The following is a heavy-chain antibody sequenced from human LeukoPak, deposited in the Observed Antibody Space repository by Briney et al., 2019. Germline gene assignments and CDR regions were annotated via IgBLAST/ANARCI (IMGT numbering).Heavy chain of an antibody. Sequence: SETLSLTCAVYGGSFSGYYWSWIRQPPGKGLEWIGEINHSGSTNYNPSLKSRVTISVDTSKNQFSLKLSSVTAADTAVYYCASKSGCDFDYWGQGTLVTVSS. CDR2: INHSGST. CDR3: ASKSGCDFDY. D-gene: IGHD6-19*01. J-gene: IGHJ4*02. CDR1: GGSFSGYY. V-gene: IGHV4-34*01.